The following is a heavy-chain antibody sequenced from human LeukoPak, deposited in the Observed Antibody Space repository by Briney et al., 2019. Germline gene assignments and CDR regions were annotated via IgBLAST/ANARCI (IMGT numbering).Heavy chain of an antibody. Sequence: PGGSLRLSCSASGFTFRSYGMNCVRHAPGQGLEWLSSISSGGDNIYYADSLKARFTISRDNTKNSIYLQMSSLSAEDTAIYYCAIDTVRGWLYGMDVWGQGTTVTVSS. CDR3: AIDTVRGWLYGMDV. J-gene: IGHJ6*02. V-gene: IGHV3-21*01. CDR2: ISSGGDNI. D-gene: IGHD3-10*01. CDR1: GFTFRSYG.